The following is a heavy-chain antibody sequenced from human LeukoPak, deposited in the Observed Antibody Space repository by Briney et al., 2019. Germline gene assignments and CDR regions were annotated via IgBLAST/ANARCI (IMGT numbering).Heavy chain of an antibody. D-gene: IGHD2-2*01. CDR3: ARAYHDLPYYYYYYIDV. Sequence: KPSQTLSLTCTVSDGSISGGDYYWAWIRQPPGKGLEWIGSIYYSGSTYKNPSLKSRVTISVDTSKNQFSLKLSSVTAADTAVYYCARAYHDLPYYYYYYIDVWGKATTVTVSS. CDR1: DGSISGGDYY. V-gene: IGHV4-39*01. CDR2: IYYSGST. J-gene: IGHJ6*03.